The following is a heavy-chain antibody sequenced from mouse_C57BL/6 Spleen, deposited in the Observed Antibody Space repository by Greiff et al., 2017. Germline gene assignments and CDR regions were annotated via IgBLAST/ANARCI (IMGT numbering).Heavy chain of an antibody. V-gene: IGHV1-81*01. CDR2: IYPRSGNT. Sequence: QVQLQQSGAELARPGASVKLSCKASGYTFTSYGISWVKQRTGQGLEWIGEIYPRSGNTYYNEKFKGKATLTADKSSSTAYMELRSLTSEDSAVYVCARDYYGSSYKYFDYWGQGTTLTVSS. CDR1: GYTFTSYG. D-gene: IGHD1-1*01. CDR3: ARDYYGSSYKYFDY. J-gene: IGHJ2*01.